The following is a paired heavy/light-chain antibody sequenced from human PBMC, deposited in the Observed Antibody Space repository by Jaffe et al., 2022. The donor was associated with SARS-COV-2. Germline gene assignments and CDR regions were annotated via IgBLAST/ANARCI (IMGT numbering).Heavy chain of an antibody. V-gene: IGHV4-39*01. CDR2: IYYSGTT. D-gene: IGHD5-12*01. J-gene: IGHJ6*02. CDR3: ARHQGGGYGRPMDV. Sequence: QLQLQESGPGLVKPSETLSVTCPVSGGSIRSSGYYWGWIRQPPGKGLEWIGSIYYSGTTYYNPSLKSRVTISLDTSKNQFSLNLTSVTAADTAVYYCARHQGGGYGRPMDVWGQGTTVTVSS. CDR1: GGSIRSSGYY.
Light chain of an antibody. V-gene: IGLV8-61*01. CDR3: VLYMGSGISV. J-gene: IGLJ3*02. CDR1: SGSVSTTYY. Sequence: QTVVTQEPSFSVSPGGTVTLTCGLSSGSVSTTYYPSWYQQTPGQAPRTLIYNTNTRSSGVPDRFSGSILGNKAALTITAAQADDESDYYCVLYMGSGISVFGGGTKLTVL. CDR2: NTN.